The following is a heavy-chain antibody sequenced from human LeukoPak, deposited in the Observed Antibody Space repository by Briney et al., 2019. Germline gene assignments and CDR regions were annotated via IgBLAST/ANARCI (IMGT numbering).Heavy chain of an antibody. D-gene: IGHD3-22*01. CDR3: ARGAGNYDSSGLPDGDY. V-gene: IGHV3-33*01. CDR2: IWYDGSNK. Sequence: GGSLRLSCAASGFTFSSYGMHWVRQAPGKGLEWVAVIWYDGSNKYYSDSVKGRFTISRDNSKNTLYLQMNSLRAEDTAVYYCARGAGNYDSSGLPDGDYWGQGTLVTVSS. CDR1: GFTFSSYG. J-gene: IGHJ4*02.